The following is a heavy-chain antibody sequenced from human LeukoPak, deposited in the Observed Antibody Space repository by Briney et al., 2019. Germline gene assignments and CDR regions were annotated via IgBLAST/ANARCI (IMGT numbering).Heavy chain of an antibody. D-gene: IGHD3-10*01. V-gene: IGHV3-23*01. CDR1: GFTFSNFA. J-gene: IGHJ4*02. Sequence: GGSLRLSCAASGFTFSNFAVNWVRQAPGKGLEWVSVISADGHTTFYADSVKGRFTISRDNSKNTLYLQMNSLRAEDTAVYYCARDSVDMVRGVLDYWGQGTLVTVSS. CDR3: ARDSVDMVRGVLDY. CDR2: ISADGHTT.